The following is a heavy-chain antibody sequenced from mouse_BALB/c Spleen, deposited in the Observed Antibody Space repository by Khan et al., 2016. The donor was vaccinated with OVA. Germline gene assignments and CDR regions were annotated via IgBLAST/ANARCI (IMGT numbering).Heavy chain of an antibody. J-gene: IGHJ3*01. Sequence: VELVESGGGLVQPGGSRKLSCAASGFTFSDYGMAWVRQAPGKGPEWLSFISSLAYNFYYADTVTGRFTISRENAKNTLYLEMSSLRSEDTAMYYCARGGKGGFAYWGQGTLVTVSA. V-gene: IGHV5-15*02. CDR3: ARGGKGGFAY. CDR1: GFTFSDYG. CDR2: ISSLAYNF.